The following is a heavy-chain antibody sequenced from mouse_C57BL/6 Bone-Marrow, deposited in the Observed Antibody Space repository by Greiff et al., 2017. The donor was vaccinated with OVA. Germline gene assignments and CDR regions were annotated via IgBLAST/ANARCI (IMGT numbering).Heavy chain of an antibody. J-gene: IGHJ3*01. CDR2: IDPSDSYT. CDR3: AREDWFAY. Sequence: QVQLQQPGAELVMPGASVKLYCKASGYTFTSYWMHWVKQRPGQGLEWIGEIDPSDSYTNYNQKFKGKSTLTVDKSSSTAYMQLSSLTSEDSAVYYCAREDWFAYWGQGTLVTVSA. V-gene: IGHV1-69*01. CDR1: GYTFTSYW.